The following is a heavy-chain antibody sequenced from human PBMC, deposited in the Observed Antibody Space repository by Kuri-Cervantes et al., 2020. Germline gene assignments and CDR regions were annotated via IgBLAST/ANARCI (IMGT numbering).Heavy chain of an antibody. V-gene: IGHV3-21*04. CDR2: ISSSSSYI. J-gene: IGHJ4*02. D-gene: IGHD3-22*01. CDR3: AKSPLYDSSGYPDY. CDR1: GFTFSSYS. Sequence: GESLKISCAASGFTFSSYSMNWVRQAPGKGLEWVSSISSSSSYIYYADSVKGRFTISRDNAKNSLFLQMNSLRAEDTALYYCAKSPLYDSSGYPDYWGQGTLVTVSS.